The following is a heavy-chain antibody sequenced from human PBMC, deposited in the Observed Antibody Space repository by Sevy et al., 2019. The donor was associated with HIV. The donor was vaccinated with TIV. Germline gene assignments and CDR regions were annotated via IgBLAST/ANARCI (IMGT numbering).Heavy chain of an antibody. CDR1: GFNFSNYA. CDR2: IWYDGNNK. J-gene: IGHJ5*02. V-gene: IGHV3-33*01. CDR3: ARESREFRFDP. Sequence: GGSLRLSCAASGFNFSNYAMHWVRQAPGKGLEWVALIWYDGNNKNYADSNSMKGRFTISRDNSKNTLYLQMNSLRAEDTAVYYCARESREFRFDPWGQGTLVTVSS.